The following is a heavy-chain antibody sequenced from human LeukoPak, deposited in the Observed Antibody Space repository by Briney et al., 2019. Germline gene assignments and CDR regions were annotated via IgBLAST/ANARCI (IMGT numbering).Heavy chain of an antibody. J-gene: IGHJ5*02. Sequence: ASXXVSCKASGYIFTTYDIGWVRQATGQGLEWMGWLNPNSGNAGYAQKFQGRVTISRNTSISTAYMELSSLRSDDTAIYYCARRKFLGWFGPWGQGTLVTVSS. CDR2: LNPNSGNA. CDR3: ARRKFLGWFGP. CDR1: GYIFTTYD. V-gene: IGHV1-8*03. D-gene: IGHD7-27*01.